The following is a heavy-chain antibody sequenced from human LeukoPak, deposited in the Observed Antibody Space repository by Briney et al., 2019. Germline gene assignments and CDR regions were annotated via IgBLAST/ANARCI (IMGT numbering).Heavy chain of an antibody. V-gene: IGHV4-38-2*02. Sequence: SETLSLTCTVSGYSISSGYYWGWIRQPPGKGLEWIGSIYHSGSTYYNPSLKSRVTISVDTSKNQFSLKLSSVTAADTAVYYCARAYGDSYYYYYMDVWGKGTTVTVSS. CDR2: IYHSGST. D-gene: IGHD3-22*01. CDR1: GYSISSGYY. CDR3: ARAYGDSYYYYYMDV. J-gene: IGHJ6*03.